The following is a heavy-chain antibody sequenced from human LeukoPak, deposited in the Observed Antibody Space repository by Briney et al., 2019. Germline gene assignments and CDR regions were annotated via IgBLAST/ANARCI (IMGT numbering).Heavy chain of an antibody. CDR2: IYYTGNT. J-gene: IGHJ4*02. V-gene: IGHV4-39*07. Sequence: SETLSLTCTVSGVSISSSNSYWGWIRQPPGKGLEWIGSIYYTGNTYYNASLKSRVTISLDTSKNQVSLKLSSVTAADTAVYYCARVLGHASSGYLSLGYWGQGTLVTVSS. D-gene: IGHD3-22*01. CDR1: GVSISSSNSY. CDR3: ARVLGHASSGYLSLGY.